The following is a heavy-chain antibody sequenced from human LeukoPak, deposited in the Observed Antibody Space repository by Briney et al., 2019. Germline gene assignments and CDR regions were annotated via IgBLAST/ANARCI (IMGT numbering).Heavy chain of an antibody. CDR2: IKQDGSEK. CDR1: GLTFSNYW. CDR3: ARDGFGTGSN. D-gene: IGHD3-16*01. V-gene: IGHV3-7*03. J-gene: IGHJ4*02. Sequence: GGSLRLSCAASGLTFSNYWMDWVRQAPGKGLEWVANIKQDGSEKNYVDSVKGRFIISRDNAKNSLYLQMNTLRADDTAVYYCARDGFGTGSNWGQGTLVTVPS.